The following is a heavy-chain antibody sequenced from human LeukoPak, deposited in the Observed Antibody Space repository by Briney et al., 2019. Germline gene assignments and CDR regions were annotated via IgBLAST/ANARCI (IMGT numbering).Heavy chain of an antibody. CDR2: IYHSGST. CDR3: ARDGGSSSWPD. J-gene: IGHJ4*02. D-gene: IGHD6-13*01. Sequence: PSETLSLTCTVSGYSISSGYYWGWIRQPPGKGLEWIGSIYHSGSTYYNPSLKSRVTISVDTSKNQFSLKLSSVTAADTAVYYCARDGGSSSWPDWGQGTLVTVSS. CDR1: GYSISSGYY. V-gene: IGHV4-38-2*02.